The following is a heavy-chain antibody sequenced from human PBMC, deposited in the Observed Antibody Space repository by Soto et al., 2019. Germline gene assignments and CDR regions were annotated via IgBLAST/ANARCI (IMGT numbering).Heavy chain of an antibody. CDR2: INPNSGGT. CDR1: GYTFTGYY. V-gene: IGHV1-2*02. J-gene: IGHJ4*02. CDR3: ARSLSTIAARPDY. D-gene: IGHD6-6*01. Sequence: ASVKVSCKASGYTFTGYYLHWVRRAPGQGLEWMGWINPNSGGTHYAQKFQGRLTMTRDTSISTAYMELSRLTSDETAVYYCARSLSTIAARPDYWGQGTLVTVSS.